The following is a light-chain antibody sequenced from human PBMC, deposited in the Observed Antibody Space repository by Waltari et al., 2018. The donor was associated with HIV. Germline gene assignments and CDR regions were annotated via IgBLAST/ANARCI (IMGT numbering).Light chain of an antibody. CDR2: GAS. Sequence: EIVMMQSPATRSVSPGGRASLTGMASQRVSSNLAWYQQKPGQAPRLLIYGASTRATGIPARFSGSGSGTEFTLTISSLQSEDFAVYYCQHYNNWPLLTFGGGTKVEIK. V-gene: IGKV3-15*01. CDR3: QHYNNWPLLT. J-gene: IGKJ4*01. CDR1: QRVSSN.